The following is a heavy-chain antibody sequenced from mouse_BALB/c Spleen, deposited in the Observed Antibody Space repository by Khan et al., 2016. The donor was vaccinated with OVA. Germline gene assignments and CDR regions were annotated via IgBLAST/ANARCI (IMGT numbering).Heavy chain of an antibody. Sequence: VQLVQSGAGLVQPGGSRKLSCAASGFTFSSYGMHWVRQAPEKGLEWVAYISGDSTTTYYADTVKGRFTISRDNPNNTLFSQMTSLMSEDTAMSYGAASYYYECSFDYWGPGTTLTVSS. CDR1: GFTFSSYG. J-gene: IGHJ2*01. D-gene: IGHD1-1*01. CDR2: ISGDSTTT. CDR3: AASYYYECSFDY. V-gene: IGHV5-17*02.